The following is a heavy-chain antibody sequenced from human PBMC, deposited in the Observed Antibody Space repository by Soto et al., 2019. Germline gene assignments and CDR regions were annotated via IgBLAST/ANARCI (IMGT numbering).Heavy chain of an antibody. CDR1: GGSISSGGYY. V-gene: IGHV4-39*01. Sequence: SETLSLTCTVSGGSISSGGYYWSWIRQHPGKGLEWIGSIYYSGSTYYNPSLKSRVTISVDTSKNQFSLKLSSVTAADTAVYYCARQQYYYDSSGYLYYGMDVWGQGTTVTVSS. J-gene: IGHJ6*02. CDR3: ARQQYYYDSSGYLYYGMDV. CDR2: IYYSGST. D-gene: IGHD3-22*01.